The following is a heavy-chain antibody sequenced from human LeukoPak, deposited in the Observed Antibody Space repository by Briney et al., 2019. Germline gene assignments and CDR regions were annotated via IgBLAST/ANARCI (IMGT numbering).Heavy chain of an antibody. V-gene: IGHV3-74*01. Sequence: PGGSLRLSCAASGFTFSSHWMHWVRQAPGKGLVWVSRINSDGSSTSYADSVKGRFTISRDNAKNTLYLQMNSLRAEDTAVYYCARDYGDYWRPFDYWGQGTLVTVSS. J-gene: IGHJ4*02. CDR3: ARDYGDYWRPFDY. CDR1: GFTFSSHW. D-gene: IGHD4-17*01. CDR2: INSDGSST.